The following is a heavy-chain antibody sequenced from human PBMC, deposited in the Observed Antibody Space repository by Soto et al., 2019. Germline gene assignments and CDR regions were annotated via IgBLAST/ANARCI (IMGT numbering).Heavy chain of an antibody. CDR1: GFTFSSYS. CDR2: FRSSGDDGTT. CDR3: EKQVNSGSGSQYFDY. J-gene: IGHJ4*02. D-gene: IGHD3-10*01. V-gene: IGHV3-23*01. Sequence: GGSLRLSCAASGFTFSSYSMSWVRQAPGKGLEWVSGFRSSGDDGTTYYADSVKGRFTISRDNSKSTLFLQMNSLRAEDTAIYYCEKQVNSGSGSQYFDYWGQGTLVTVYS.